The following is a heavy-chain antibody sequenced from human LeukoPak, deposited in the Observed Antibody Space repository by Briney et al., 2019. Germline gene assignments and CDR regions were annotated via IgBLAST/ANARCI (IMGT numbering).Heavy chain of an antibody. D-gene: IGHD3-9*01. CDR2: ISSSGSTI. CDR1: GFTFSSYE. V-gene: IGHV3-48*03. CDR3: ARFALRYFDWLFDFGY. J-gene: IGHJ4*02. Sequence: PGGSLRLSCAASGFTFSSYEMNWVRQAPGKGLEWVSYISSSGSTIYYADSVKGRFTISRDNAKNSLYLQMNSLRAEDTAVYYCARFALRYFDWLFDFGYWGQGTLVTVSS.